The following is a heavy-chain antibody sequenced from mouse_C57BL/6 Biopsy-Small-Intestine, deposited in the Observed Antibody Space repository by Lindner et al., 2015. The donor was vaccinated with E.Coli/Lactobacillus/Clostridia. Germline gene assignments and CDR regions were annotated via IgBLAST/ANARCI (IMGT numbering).Heavy chain of an antibody. CDR1: GYTFTNYG. V-gene: IGHV1-81*01. Sequence: VQLQESGAELARPGASVKLSCKASGYTFTNYGISWVKQRTGQGLEWIGEIYPRSGNTYYNEKFKGKATLTADKSSSTAYMELRSLTSEDSAVYFCARGRDGGFAYWGQGTLVTVSA. CDR3: ARGRDGGFAY. J-gene: IGHJ3*01. CDR2: IYPRSGNT. D-gene: IGHD3-3*01.